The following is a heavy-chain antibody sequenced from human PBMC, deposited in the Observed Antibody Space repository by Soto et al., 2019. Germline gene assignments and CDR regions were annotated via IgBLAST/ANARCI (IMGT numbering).Heavy chain of an antibody. J-gene: IGHJ4*01. CDR3: VRKYPGTRPFDY. CDR1: GFTFNRYA. D-gene: IGHD2-2*01. V-gene: IGHV3-23*01. Sequence: VGSLRLSCATSGFTFNRYAMNCVRQAPGKGLAWVSAIGTDVNTYYANSVKGRFTISRDNSRTTLYLQMNSLRVEDTALYYCVRKYPGTRPFDYWGQGTLVTISS. CDR2: IGTDVNT.